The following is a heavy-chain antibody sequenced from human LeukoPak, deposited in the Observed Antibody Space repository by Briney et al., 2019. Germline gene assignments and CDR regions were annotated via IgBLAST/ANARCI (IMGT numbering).Heavy chain of an antibody. CDR1: GFTFSSYS. D-gene: IGHD3-16*02. Sequence: PGGSLRLSCAASGFTFSSYSMNWVRQAPGKGLEWVSSISSSSSYIYYADSVKGRFTISRDNAKNSLYLQMNSLRAEDTAVYYCAREWAGRTEYYDYVWGELSGVPTGYYFDYWGQGTLVTDSS. V-gene: IGHV3-21*01. CDR3: AREWAGRTEYYDYVWGELSGVPTGYYFDY. J-gene: IGHJ4*02. CDR2: ISSSSSYI.